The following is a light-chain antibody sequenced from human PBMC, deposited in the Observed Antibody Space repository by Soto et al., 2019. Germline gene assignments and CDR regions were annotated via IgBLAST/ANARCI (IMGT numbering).Light chain of an antibody. CDR3: QQYNKWPPYT. J-gene: IGKJ2*01. Sequence: EIVMTQSPANLSVSPGERATLSCRASQSISSNLAWYQQKPGQGPMLLIYGASTRATGIPARFSGSGSGTEFTLTISSLQSEDFVVYYCQQYNKWPPYTFGQGTKLEIK. V-gene: IGKV3-15*01. CDR2: GAS. CDR1: QSISSN.